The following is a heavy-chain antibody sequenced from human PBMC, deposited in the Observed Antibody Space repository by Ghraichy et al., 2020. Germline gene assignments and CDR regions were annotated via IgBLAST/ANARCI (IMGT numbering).Heavy chain of an antibody. CDR2: ISYDGSNK. J-gene: IGHJ3*02. CDR3: AKELNGGVVVAVTDAFDI. Sequence: LSLTCAASGFTFSSYGMHWVRQAPGKGLEWVAVISYDGSNKYYADSVKGRFTISRDNSKNTLYLQMNSLRAEDTAVYYCAKELNGGVVVAVTDAFDIWGQGTMVTVSS. V-gene: IGHV3-30*18. D-gene: IGHD2-15*01. CDR1: GFTFSSYG.